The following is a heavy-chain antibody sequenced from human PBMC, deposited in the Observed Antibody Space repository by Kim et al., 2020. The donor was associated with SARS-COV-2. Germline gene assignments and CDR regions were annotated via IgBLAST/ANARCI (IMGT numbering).Heavy chain of an antibody. CDR2: IYYSGST. Sequence: SETLSLTCTVSGGSISSYYWSWIRQPPGKGLEWIGYIYYSGSTNYNPSLKSRVTISVDTSKNQFSLKLSSVTAADTAVYYCARETEFAWGFDPWGQGTLVTVSS. V-gene: IGHV4-59*01. CDR1: GGSISSYY. D-gene: IGHD1-1*01. CDR3: ARETEFAWGFDP. J-gene: IGHJ5*02.